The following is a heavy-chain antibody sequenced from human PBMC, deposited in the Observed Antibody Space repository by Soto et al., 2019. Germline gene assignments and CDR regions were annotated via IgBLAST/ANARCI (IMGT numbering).Heavy chain of an antibody. V-gene: IGHV1-3*01. CDR1: GYTFTSYA. CDR2: SNAGNGNT. Sequence: QVQLVQSGAAVKKPGASVKVSCKASGYTFTSYAMHWVRQAPGQRLEWMGWSNAGNGNTKYSQKFQGRVTITRDTSESTAYMELSSMRSEDTAVYYCAGGGRSSGHYWGQGTLVTVSS. D-gene: IGHD1-26*01. J-gene: IGHJ4*02. CDR3: AGGGRSSGHY.